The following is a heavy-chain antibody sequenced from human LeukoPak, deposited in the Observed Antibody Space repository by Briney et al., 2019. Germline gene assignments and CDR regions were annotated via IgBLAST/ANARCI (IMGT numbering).Heavy chain of an antibody. J-gene: IGHJ4*02. CDR3: ARLQADDYSSGWANAPFDY. V-gene: IGHV1-18*01. D-gene: IGHD6-19*01. CDR1: GYTFTSYG. Sequence: GASVKVSCKASGYTFTSYGISWVRQAPGQGLEWMGWISAYNGNTNYAQKLQGRVTMTTDTSTSTAYMELRSLGSDDTAVYYCARLQADDYSSGWANAPFDYWGQGTLVTVSS. CDR2: ISAYNGNT.